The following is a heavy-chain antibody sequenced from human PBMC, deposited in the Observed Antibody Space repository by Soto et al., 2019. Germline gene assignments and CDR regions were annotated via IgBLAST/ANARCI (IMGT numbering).Heavy chain of an antibody. D-gene: IGHD2-2*01. J-gene: IGHJ4*02. CDR1: GFTFSSYA. V-gene: IGHV3-30-3*01. CDR2: ISYDGSNK. Sequence: GGSLRLSCAASGFTFSSYAMHWVRQAPGKGLEWVAVISYDGSNKYYADSVKGRFTISRDNSKNTVYLQMNSLRGEDTAVYYCARGPSSLTRFDYWGQGTLVTVSS. CDR3: ARGPSSLTRFDY.